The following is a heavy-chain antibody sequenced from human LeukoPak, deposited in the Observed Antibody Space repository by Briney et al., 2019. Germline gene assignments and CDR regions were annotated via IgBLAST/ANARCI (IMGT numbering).Heavy chain of an antibody. CDR2: ISSSSSYI. CDR1: GFTFSSYS. Sequence: GGSLRLSRAASGFTFSSYSMNWVRQAPGKGLEWVSSISSSSSYIYYADSVKGRFTISRDNAKNSLYLQMNSLRAEDTAVYYCARDLHLYSSSWYPSYYYYYYMDVWGKGTTVTISS. J-gene: IGHJ6*03. V-gene: IGHV3-21*01. CDR3: ARDLHLYSSSWYPSYYYYYYMDV. D-gene: IGHD6-13*01.